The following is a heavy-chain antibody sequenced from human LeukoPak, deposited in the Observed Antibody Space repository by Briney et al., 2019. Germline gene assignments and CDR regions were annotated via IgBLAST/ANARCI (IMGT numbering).Heavy chain of an antibody. CDR1: GFTFSSYE. V-gene: IGHV3-48*01. Sequence: GGSLRLSCAASGFTFSSYEMNWVRQAPGKGLEWVSYISSDSGTICQADSVKGRFTISRDNAKNSLYLQMNSLRAEDTAVYHCARAAQPGFDPWGQGTLVIVSS. J-gene: IGHJ5*02. D-gene: IGHD1-14*01. CDR3: ARAAQPGFDP. CDR2: ISSDSGTI.